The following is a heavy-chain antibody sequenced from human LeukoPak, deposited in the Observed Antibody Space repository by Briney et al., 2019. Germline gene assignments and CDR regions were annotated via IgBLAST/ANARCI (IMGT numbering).Heavy chain of an antibody. CDR2: MNPNSGNT. D-gene: IGHD4-17*01. V-gene: IGHV1-8*01. J-gene: IGHJ3*02. CDR1: GYTFTSYD. Sequence: ASVKVSCKASGYTFTSYDINWVRQATGQGLEWMGWMNPNSGNTGYAQKFQGRVTMTRDTSISTAYMELSSLRSEDTAVYYCARASNYGDYDSGIWGQGTMVTVSS. CDR3: ARASNYGDYDSGI.